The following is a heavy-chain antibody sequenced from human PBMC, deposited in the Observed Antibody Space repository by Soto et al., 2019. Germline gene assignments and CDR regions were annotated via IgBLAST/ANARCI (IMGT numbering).Heavy chain of an antibody. CDR1: GGSISSSSYY. Sequence: SETLSLTCTVSGGSISSSSYYWGWIRQPPGKGLEWIGSIYYSGSTYYNPSLKSRVTISVDTSKNQFSLKLSSVTAADTAVHYCARHLGNGFWSGSTHMDVWGKGTTVTVSS. CDR3: ARHLGNGFWSGSTHMDV. CDR2: IYYSGST. J-gene: IGHJ6*03. D-gene: IGHD3-3*01. V-gene: IGHV4-39*01.